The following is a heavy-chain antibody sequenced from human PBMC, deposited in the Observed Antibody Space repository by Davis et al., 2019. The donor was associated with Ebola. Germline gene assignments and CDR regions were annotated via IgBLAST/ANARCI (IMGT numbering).Heavy chain of an antibody. J-gene: IGHJ4*02. Sequence: GESLKISCAASGFTFSTYSMSWVRQAPGKGLEWVSSISSDSDYIYYADSAKGRFTISRDNAKNSLYLQMNSLKTEDTAVYYCTSSIGYSSGWYWGQGTLVTVSS. V-gene: IGHV3-21*04. CDR3: TSSIGYSSGWY. CDR1: GFTFSTYS. CDR2: ISSDSDYI. D-gene: IGHD6-19*01.